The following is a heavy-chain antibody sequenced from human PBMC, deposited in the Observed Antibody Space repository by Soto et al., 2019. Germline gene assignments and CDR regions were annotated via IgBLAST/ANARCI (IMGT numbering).Heavy chain of an antibody. Sequence: SETLSLTCAVSGGSISSGGYSWSWIRQPPGKGLEWIGYIYHSGSTYYNPSLKSRVTISVDRSKNQFSLKLSSVTAADTAVYYCARALYSSFPRYYYYGMDVWGQGTTVTVSS. CDR1: GGSISSGGYS. V-gene: IGHV4-30-2*01. CDR2: IYHSGST. J-gene: IGHJ6*02. CDR3: ARALYSSFPRYYYYGMDV. D-gene: IGHD4-4*01.